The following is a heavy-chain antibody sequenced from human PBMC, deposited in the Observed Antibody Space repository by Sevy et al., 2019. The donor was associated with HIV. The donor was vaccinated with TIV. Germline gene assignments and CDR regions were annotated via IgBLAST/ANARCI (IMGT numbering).Heavy chain of an antibody. CDR3: ARAIVVLTAIPVRYFDY. J-gene: IGHJ4*02. CDR1: GGSVSSGSYY. D-gene: IGHD2-21*02. V-gene: IGHV4-61*01. CDR2: IYYSGRT. Sequence: SETLSLTCTVSGGSVSSGSYYWSWIRQPPGKGLEWIGYIYYSGRTNYNPSLTSRVIISVDTSKNQFSLKLSSVTAADTAVYYCARAIVVLTAIPVRYFDYWGQGTLVTVSS.